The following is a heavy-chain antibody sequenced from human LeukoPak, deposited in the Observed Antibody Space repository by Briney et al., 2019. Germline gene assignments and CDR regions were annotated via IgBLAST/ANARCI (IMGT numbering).Heavy chain of an antibody. V-gene: IGHV3-7*05. CDR1: GFTFNSYW. D-gene: IGHD3-10*01. CDR3: ARLTLWGVRGEEAFDI. CDR2: IKQDGSEK. J-gene: IGHJ3*02. Sequence: GGSLRLSCVVSGFTFNSYWMSWVRQAPGKGLQWVANIKQDGSEKYYVDSVKGQFTISRDNAKNTLYLQMNSLRAEDTAVYYCARLTLWGVRGEEAFDIWGQGTMVTVSS.